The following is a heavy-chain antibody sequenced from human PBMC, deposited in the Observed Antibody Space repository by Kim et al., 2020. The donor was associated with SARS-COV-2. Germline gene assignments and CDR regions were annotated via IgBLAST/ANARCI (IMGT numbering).Heavy chain of an antibody. CDR3: ARDGSGSFYIQGWFDP. Sequence: GGSLRLSCAASGFTFSSYAMHWVRQAPGKGLEWVAVISYDVNNKYYADSVKGRFTISRDNSKNTLYLQMNSLRAEDTAVYYCARDGSGSFYIQGWFDPWGQGTLVTVSS. D-gene: IGHD3-10*01. CDR1: GFTFSSYA. V-gene: IGHV3-30-3*01. J-gene: IGHJ5*02. CDR2: ISYDVNNK.